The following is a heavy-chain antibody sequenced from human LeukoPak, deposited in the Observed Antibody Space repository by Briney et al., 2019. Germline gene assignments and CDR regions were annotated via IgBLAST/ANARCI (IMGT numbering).Heavy chain of an antibody. CDR2: INHSGST. V-gene: IGHV4-34*01. D-gene: IGHD6-19*01. CDR3: ARAIAVAGTWDY. CDR1: GGSFSGYY. Sequence: KPSETLSLTCAVYGGSFSGYYWSWIRQPPGKGLEWIGEINHSGSTNYNPSLKSRVTISVDKSKNQFSLKLSSVTAADTAVYYCARAIAVAGTWDYWGQGTLVTVSS. J-gene: IGHJ4*02.